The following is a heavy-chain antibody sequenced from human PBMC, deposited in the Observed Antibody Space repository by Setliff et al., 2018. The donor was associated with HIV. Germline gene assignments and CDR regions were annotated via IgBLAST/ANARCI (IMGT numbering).Heavy chain of an antibody. Sequence: PGGSLRLSCVASGSIFKNYWMSWVRQAPGKGLEWVANLNQGGSEKNYVDSVKGRCTISRDNAKNSLYLQMNSLRAEDTAVYYCSGEFGSPPDLYYWGQGTLVTVSS. D-gene: IGHD2-21*01. V-gene: IGHV3-7*01. CDR1: GSIFKNYW. J-gene: IGHJ4*02. CDR3: SGEFGSPPDLYY. CDR2: LNQGGSEK.